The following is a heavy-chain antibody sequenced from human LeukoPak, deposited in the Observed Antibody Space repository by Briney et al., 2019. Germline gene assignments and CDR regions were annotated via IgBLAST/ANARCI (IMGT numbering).Heavy chain of an antibody. V-gene: IGHV3-53*04. D-gene: IGHD3-22*01. CDR2: IYSGGST. CDR3: ARGRRYYDSSGYYSYFDY. J-gene: IGHJ4*02. Sequence: GGSLRLSCAASGFTVSSNYMSWVRQAPGKGLEWVSVIYSGGSTYYADSVKGRFTLSRHNSKNTLYLQMNSLRAEDTAVYYCARGRRYYDSSGYYSYFDYWGQGTLVTVSS. CDR1: GFTVSSNY.